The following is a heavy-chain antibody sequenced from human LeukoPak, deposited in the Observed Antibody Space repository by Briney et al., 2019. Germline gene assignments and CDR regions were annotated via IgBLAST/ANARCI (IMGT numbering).Heavy chain of an antibody. CDR1: GYTFSNYA. Sequence: GRSLRLSCAASGYTFSNYAMHWVRQVPGKGLEWVTVISYDGTNKYYADSVKGRFTISRDNSKNTLYLQMDSLRVEDTAAYYCAKTAASFGGHARSFVFWGQGTLVTVSS. D-gene: IGHD3-16*01. CDR2: ISYDGTNK. V-gene: IGHV3-30-3*02. J-gene: IGHJ4*02. CDR3: AKTAASFGGHARSFVF.